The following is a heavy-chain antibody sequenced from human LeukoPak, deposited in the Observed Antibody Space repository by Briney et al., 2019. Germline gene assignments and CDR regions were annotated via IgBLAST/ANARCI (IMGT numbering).Heavy chain of an antibody. CDR2: IYYSGST. V-gene: IGHV4-59*11. Sequence: SETLSLTCTVSGGSISSHYWSWIRQPPGKGLEWIGYIYYSGSTNYNPPLKSRVTISVDTSENQFSLKLSSVTAADTAVYYCARGPDIVGATGRLDYWGQGTLVTVSS. J-gene: IGHJ4*02. D-gene: IGHD1-26*01. CDR1: GGSISSHY. CDR3: ARGPDIVGATGRLDY.